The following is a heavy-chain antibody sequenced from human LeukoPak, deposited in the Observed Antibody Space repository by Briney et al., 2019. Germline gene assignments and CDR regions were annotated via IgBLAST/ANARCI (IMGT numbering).Heavy chain of an antibody. CDR1: GFTFSRYW. V-gene: IGHV3-74*01. J-gene: IGHJ4*02. CDR3: VKRLYCSTTNCYDYFDY. Sequence: GGSLRLSCAASGFTFSRYWMHWVRQAPGKGLLWVSRINSDGSSTYYADSVKGRFTISRDNSKNTLYLQMNTLRAEDTAAYYCVKRLYCSTTNCYDYFDYWGQGTLVTVSS. CDR2: INSDGSST. D-gene: IGHD2-2*01.